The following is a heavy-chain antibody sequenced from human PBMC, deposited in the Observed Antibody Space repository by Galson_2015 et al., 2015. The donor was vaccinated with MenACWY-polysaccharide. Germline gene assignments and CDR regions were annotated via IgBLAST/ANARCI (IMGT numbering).Heavy chain of an antibody. D-gene: IGHD2-8*01. V-gene: IGHV4-59*01. CDR1: GGSIRSDL. CDR3: ARGVNYKTLMGY. CDR2: LHHSGRG. J-gene: IGHJ4*02. Sequence: QVHLQESGPGLVKPSETLSLTCTVSGGSIRSDLWSWFGQSPTKELEWIGFLHHSGRGNYNPSVKSRATILIDTSKNHFSLKLSSVTAADTAVYYCARGVNYKTLMGYWGQGTLVTVSS.